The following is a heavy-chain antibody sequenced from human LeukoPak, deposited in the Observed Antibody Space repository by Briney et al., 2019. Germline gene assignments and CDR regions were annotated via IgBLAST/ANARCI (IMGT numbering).Heavy chain of an antibody. CDR2: INPNSGGT. Sequence: ASVKVSCKASGYTFSGYFMHWVRQAPGQGLEWMGWINPNSGGTKSAQNFQGRVSMTRDTSISTAYMELSSLRPDDTAVYYCARSSGHIIHDAFDIWGQGTMITVSS. CDR3: ARSSGHIIHDAFDI. J-gene: IGHJ3*02. CDR1: GYTFSGYF. V-gene: IGHV1-2*02. D-gene: IGHD3-3*01.